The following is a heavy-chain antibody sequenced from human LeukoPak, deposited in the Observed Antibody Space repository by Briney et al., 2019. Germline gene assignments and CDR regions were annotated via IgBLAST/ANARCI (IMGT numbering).Heavy chain of an antibody. J-gene: IGHJ4*02. D-gene: IGHD3-16*01. V-gene: IGHV3-49*04. CDR1: GFTFGDYA. CDR2: IRSKAYGGTA. Sequence: GGSLRLSCTTSGFTFGDYAMSWVRQAPGKGLEWVGFIRSKAYGGTAEYAASVKGRFTISRDDSRRIVYLQMNSLKTEDTAVYYCTREGRGSDAFDYWGQGTLVTVSS. CDR3: TREGRGSDAFDY.